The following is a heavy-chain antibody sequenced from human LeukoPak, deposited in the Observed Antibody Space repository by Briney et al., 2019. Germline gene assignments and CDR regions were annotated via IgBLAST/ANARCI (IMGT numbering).Heavy chain of an antibody. V-gene: IGHV4-30-4*01. CDR3: ARPYYYDSRIDP. Sequence: SQTLSLTCTVSGASISSGDYYWSWLRQPPGKGLEWIAYMYYSGSTYYNPSLKSRVTMSADTSKNQLSLKLSSVTAANTAVYYFARPYYYDSRIDPWGQGILVTVSS. CDR2: MYYSGST. J-gene: IGHJ5*02. CDR1: GASISSGDYY. D-gene: IGHD3-22*01.